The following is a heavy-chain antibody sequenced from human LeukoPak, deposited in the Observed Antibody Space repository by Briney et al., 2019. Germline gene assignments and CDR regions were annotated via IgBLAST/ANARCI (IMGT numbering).Heavy chain of an antibody. D-gene: IGHD6-13*01. CDR3: AHTRIIYSSSSSGYWFDP. CDR2: IIPIFGTA. CDR1: GGTFSSYA. Sequence: SVKVSCKASGGTFSSYAISWVRQAPGQGLEWMGGIIPIFGTANYAQKFQGRVAITTDESTSTAYMELSSLRSEDTAVYYCAHTRIIYSSSSSGYWFDPWGQGTLVTVSS. V-gene: IGHV1-69*05. J-gene: IGHJ5*02.